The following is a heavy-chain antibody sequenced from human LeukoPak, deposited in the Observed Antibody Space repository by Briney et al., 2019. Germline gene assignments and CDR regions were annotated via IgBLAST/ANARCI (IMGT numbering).Heavy chain of an antibody. V-gene: IGHV4-38-2*02. J-gene: IGHJ4*02. D-gene: IGHD3-10*01. CDR3: ARAHGSGNPIDF. CDR1: GYSINGGYY. CDR2: IYYGKSP. Sequence: SETLSLTCTVSGYSINGGYYWGWVRQPPGKGLEWIGSIYYGKSPYYIPSLKSRVTISVDTSKNQFSLNLRSVTAADTAVYYCARAHGSGNPIDFWGQGTLVTVSS.